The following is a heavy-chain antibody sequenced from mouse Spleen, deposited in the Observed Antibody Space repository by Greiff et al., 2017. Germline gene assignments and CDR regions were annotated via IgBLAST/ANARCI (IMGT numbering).Heavy chain of an antibody. Sequence: QVQLQQSGAELVRPGTSVKVSCKASGYAFTNYLIEWVKQRPGQGLEWIGVINPGSGGTNYNEKFKGKATLTADKSSSTAYMQLSSLTSEDSAVYFCARSEIHDYDFAYWGQGTLVTVSA. V-gene: IGHV1-54*01. J-gene: IGHJ3*01. CDR3: ARSEIHDYDFAY. CDR2: INPGSGGT. D-gene: IGHD2-4*01. CDR1: GYAFTNYL.